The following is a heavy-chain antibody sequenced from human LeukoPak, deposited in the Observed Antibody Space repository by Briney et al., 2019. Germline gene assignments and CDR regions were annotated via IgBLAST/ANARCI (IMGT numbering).Heavy chain of an antibody. J-gene: IGHJ5*02. Sequence: PSETLSLTCSVSGDPIGSNYYWGWVRQPPGKALEWIGSIFHSGTTQYNPSLKSRVTISLDTSKNQFSLKLTSVTATDTAVYYCVRDGALLYSGSYHPWGQGTLVTVSS. CDR2: IFHSGTT. CDR1: GDPIGSNYY. V-gene: IGHV4-38-2*02. CDR3: VRDGALLYSGSYHP. D-gene: IGHD1-26*01.